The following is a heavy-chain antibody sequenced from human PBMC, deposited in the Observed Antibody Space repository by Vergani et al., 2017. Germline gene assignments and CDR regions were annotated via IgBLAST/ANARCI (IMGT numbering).Heavy chain of an antibody. Sequence: QVQLVQSGAEVKKPGSSVKVSCKASGGTFSSYAISWVRQAPGQGLEWMGRIIPILGTANYAQKFQGRVTINADESTSTAYMELSSLRSEDTAVYYCACPSGIVVVNDAFDSWGQGTMVTVSS. V-gene: IGHV1-69*11. D-gene: IGHD3-22*01. CDR1: GGTFSSYA. CDR2: IIPILGTA. CDR3: ACPSGIVVVNDAFDS. J-gene: IGHJ3*02.